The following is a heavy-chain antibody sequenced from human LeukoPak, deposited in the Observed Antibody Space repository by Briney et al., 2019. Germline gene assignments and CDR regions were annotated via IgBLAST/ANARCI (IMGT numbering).Heavy chain of an antibody. CDR3: ARQLRSDLWLADYYDSSGYYHDAFDI. CDR1: GFTVSSNY. J-gene: IGHJ3*02. D-gene: IGHD3-22*01. CDR2: IYSGGST. Sequence: GGSLRLSCAASGFTVSSNYMSWVRQAPGKGLEWVSVIYSGGSTYYADSVKGRFTISRDNSRNTLYLQMNSLRAEDTAVYYCARQLRSDLWLADYYDSSGYYHDAFDIWGQGTMVTVSS. V-gene: IGHV3-66*04.